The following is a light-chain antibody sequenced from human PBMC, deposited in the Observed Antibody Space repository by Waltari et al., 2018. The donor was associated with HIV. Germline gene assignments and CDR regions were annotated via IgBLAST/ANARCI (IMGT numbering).Light chain of an antibody. Sequence: HSALTQPASVSGSPGQTVTISCSGPSSDVGGFIYVSWYQQHPGKAPKLMIYEVNNRPSRISSRFSGSKSGNTAYLTISGLQAEDEADYYCSSFSSGNSLEVFGTGTKVTFL. V-gene: IGLV2-14*01. J-gene: IGLJ1*01. CDR1: SSDVGGFIY. CDR3: SSFSSGNSLEV. CDR2: EVN.